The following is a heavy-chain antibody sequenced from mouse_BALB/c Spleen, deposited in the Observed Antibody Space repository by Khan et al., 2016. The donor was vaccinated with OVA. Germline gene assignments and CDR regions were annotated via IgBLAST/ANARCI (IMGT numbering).Heavy chain of an antibody. CDR2: IYPGISDT. Sequence: VQLQQSGTVLARPGASVKMSCKASGYSFTSYWMHWVKQRPGLGLEWIGAIYPGISDTRYNQKFKGKAKLTAVTSATTAYMELSSLTNEDSAVDYCTRSYDSYYFDYWGQGTLLTVSS. CDR1: GYSFTSYW. V-gene: IGHV1-5*01. D-gene: IGHD2-4*01. J-gene: IGHJ2*01. CDR3: TRSYDSYYFDY.